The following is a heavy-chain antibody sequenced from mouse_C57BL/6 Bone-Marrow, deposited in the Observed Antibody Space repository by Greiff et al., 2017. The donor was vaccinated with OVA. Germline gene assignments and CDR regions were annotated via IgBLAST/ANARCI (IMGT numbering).Heavy chain of an antibody. CDR2: ISDGGSYT. D-gene: IGHD1-1*01. CDR1: GFTFSSYA. CDR3: AREGGYGRIFFAY. Sequence: EVHLVESGGGLVKPGGSLKLSCAASGFTFSSYAMSWVRQTPEKRLEWVATISDGGSYTYYPDNVKGRFTISRDNAKNNLYLQMSHLKSEDTAMYYCAREGGYGRIFFAYWGQGTLVTVSA. V-gene: IGHV5-4*01. J-gene: IGHJ3*01.